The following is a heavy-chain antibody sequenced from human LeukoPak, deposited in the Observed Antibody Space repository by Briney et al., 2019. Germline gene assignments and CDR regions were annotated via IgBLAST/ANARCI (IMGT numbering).Heavy chain of an antibody. V-gene: IGHV1-58*02. Sequence: GASVKVSCKASGFTFTGSAMQWVRQARGQRLGWIGWIDVGSGNTNYAQKFQERVTITRDMSTSTAYMELSSLRSEDTAVYYCAAVPYYYDSSGQYGMDVWGQGTTVTVSS. CDR2: IDVGSGNT. D-gene: IGHD3-22*01. CDR1: GFTFTGSA. J-gene: IGHJ6*02. CDR3: AAVPYYYDSSGQYGMDV.